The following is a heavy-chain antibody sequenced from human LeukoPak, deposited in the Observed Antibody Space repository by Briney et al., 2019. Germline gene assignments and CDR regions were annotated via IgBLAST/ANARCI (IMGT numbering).Heavy chain of an antibody. CDR1: GGSISSGSYY. J-gene: IGHJ4*02. CDR3: ARVMTGGYYNY. CDR2: IYTSGST. D-gene: IGHD3-22*01. Sequence: QASETLSLTCTVSGGSISSGSYYWSWIRQPAGKGLEWIGRIYTSGSTNYNPSLKSRVTISLDTSESHFSLKLSSVTAADTAVYYCARVMTGGYYNYWGQGTLVTVSS. V-gene: IGHV4-61*02.